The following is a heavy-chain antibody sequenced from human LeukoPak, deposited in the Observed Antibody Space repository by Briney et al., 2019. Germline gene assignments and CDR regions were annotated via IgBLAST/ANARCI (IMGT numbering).Heavy chain of an antibody. J-gene: IGHJ4*02. CDR3: ARDLSGSYPFDY. CDR1: GYTFTGYY. Sequence: GASVKVSCKASGYTFTGYYMHWVRQAPGQGLEWMGWINPNSGGTNYAQKLQGRVTMTTDTSTSTAYMELRSLRSDDTAVYYCARDLSGSYPFDYWGQGTLVTVSS. V-gene: IGHV1-2*02. D-gene: IGHD1-26*01. CDR2: INPNSGGT.